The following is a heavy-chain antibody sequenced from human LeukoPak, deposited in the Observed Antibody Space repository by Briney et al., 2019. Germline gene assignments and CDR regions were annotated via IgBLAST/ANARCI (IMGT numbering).Heavy chain of an antibody. V-gene: IGHV1-18*01. J-gene: IGHJ4*02. Sequence: ASVKVSCKASGYTFTSYGISWVRQAPGQGLEWMGWISAYNGNTNYAQKLQGRVTMTTDTSTSTAFMELRSLRSDDTAVYYCARVRDGYKNFDYWGQGTLVTVSS. D-gene: IGHD5-24*01. CDR2: ISAYNGNT. CDR3: ARVRDGYKNFDY. CDR1: GYTFTSYG.